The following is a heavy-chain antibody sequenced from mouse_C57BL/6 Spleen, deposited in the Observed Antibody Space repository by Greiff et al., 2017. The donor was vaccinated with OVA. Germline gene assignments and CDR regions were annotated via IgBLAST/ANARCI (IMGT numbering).Heavy chain of an antibody. CDR2: INPNNGGT. D-gene: IGHD4-1*01. CDR3: ARLTDYAMDY. V-gene: IGHV1-22*01. CDR1: GYTFTDYN. Sequence: VHVKQSGPELVKPGASVKMSCKASGYTFTDYNMHWVKQSHGKSLEWIGYINPNNGGTSYNQKFKGKATLTVNKSSSTAYMELRSLTSEDSAVYYCARLTDYAMDYWGQGTSVTVSS. J-gene: IGHJ4*01.